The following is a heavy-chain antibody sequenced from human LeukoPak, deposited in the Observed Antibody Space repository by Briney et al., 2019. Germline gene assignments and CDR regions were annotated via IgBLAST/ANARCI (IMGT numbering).Heavy chain of an antibody. Sequence: SQTLSLTCATSGGSVSSNSAAWNWIRQSPSRGLEWLGRTYYRSKWYNDYAVSVKSRITINPDTSKNQFSLQLNSVTPEDTAVYYCARGDYCSGGSCYSDGSHNWFDPWGQGTLVTVSS. V-gene: IGHV6-1*01. CDR3: ARGDYCSGGSCYSDGSHNWFDP. CDR1: GGSVSSNSAA. J-gene: IGHJ5*02. CDR2: TYYRSKWYN. D-gene: IGHD2-15*01.